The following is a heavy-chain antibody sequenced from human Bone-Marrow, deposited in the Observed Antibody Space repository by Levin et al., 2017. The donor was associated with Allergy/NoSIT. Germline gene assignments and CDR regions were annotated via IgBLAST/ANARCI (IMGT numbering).Heavy chain of an antibody. V-gene: IGHV4-4*02. CDR3: ARVPVAVLEPTSLFDP. D-gene: IGHD1-1*01. Sequence: PSETLSLTCTVSGGSFSSRDWWSWVRQPPGKGLEWIGEIYHNGSTSYNPSLKSRFTISVDKPNNQFSLRLSSVTAADTAVYYCARVPVAVLEPTSLFDPWGQGTLVTVSS. CDR2: IYHNGST. J-gene: IGHJ5*02. CDR1: GGSFSSRDW.